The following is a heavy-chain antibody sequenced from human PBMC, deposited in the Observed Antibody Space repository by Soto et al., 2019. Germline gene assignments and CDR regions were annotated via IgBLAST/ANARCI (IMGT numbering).Heavy chain of an antibody. Sequence: QVQLVQSGAEVKKPGSSVKVSCKASGGTFSSYAISWVRQAPGQGLEWMGGIIPIFGTANYAQKFLGRVTVTADKATRTAYRERGSLISEDTAVYYCARERRGNSGWYGKNDASDIWGRGTMVSV. D-gene: IGHD6-19*01. CDR2: IIPIFGTA. V-gene: IGHV1-69*06. CDR1: GGTFSSYA. CDR3: ARERRGNSGWYGKNDASDI. J-gene: IGHJ3*02.